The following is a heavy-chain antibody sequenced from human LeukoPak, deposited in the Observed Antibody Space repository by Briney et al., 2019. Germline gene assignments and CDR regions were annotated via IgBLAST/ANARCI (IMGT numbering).Heavy chain of an antibody. Sequence: PSETLSLTCAVYGGSFSGYYWSWIRQPPGKGLEWIGEINHSGSTNYNPSLKSRVTISVDTSKNQFSLKLSSVTAADTAVYYCARGGTTYGSGSYRNPRYMDVWGKGTTVTVSS. V-gene: IGHV4-34*01. J-gene: IGHJ6*03. CDR1: GGSFSGYY. CDR3: ARGGTTYGSGSYRNPRYMDV. CDR2: INHSGST. D-gene: IGHD3-10*01.